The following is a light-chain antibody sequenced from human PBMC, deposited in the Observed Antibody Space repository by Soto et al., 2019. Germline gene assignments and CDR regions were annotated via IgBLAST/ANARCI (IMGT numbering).Light chain of an antibody. V-gene: IGKV1-16*01. Sequence: DIQMTQSPSSLSASVGDRVTITCRASQGIRNYLAWFQQKPGQAPKSLIYATYTLQSGVPSRFSGSGSVTDFSLPISSLQPEDYATYYCQQYNSYPRTFGQGTKVEIK. CDR3: QQYNSYPRT. CDR1: QGIRNY. J-gene: IGKJ1*01. CDR2: ATY.